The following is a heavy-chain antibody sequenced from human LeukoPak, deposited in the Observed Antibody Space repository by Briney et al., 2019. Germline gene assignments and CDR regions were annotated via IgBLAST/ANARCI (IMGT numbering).Heavy chain of an antibody. J-gene: IGHJ6*03. Sequence: ASVEVSCKASVYTFTDYYMHWVQQAPGKGLEWMGRVDPEDGETIYAEKFQGRVTITADTSTDTAYMELSSLRSEDTAVYYCGTIPVVVATKKYYYYYYMDVWGKGTTVTVSS. D-gene: IGHD2-15*01. CDR2: VDPEDGET. V-gene: IGHV1-69-2*01. CDR3: GTIPVVVATKKYYYYYYMDV. CDR1: VYTFTDYY.